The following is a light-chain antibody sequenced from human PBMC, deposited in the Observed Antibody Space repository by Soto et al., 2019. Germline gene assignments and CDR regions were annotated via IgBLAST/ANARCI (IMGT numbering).Light chain of an antibody. CDR1: QSVSSY. CDR2: DAF. J-gene: IGKJ5*01. V-gene: IGKV3-11*01. Sequence: EIVLTQSPATLSLSPGERTTLSCRASQSVSSYLAWYQQKPGXPPRLLIYDAFKRATGIPDRFSGSGSGTDFTRTISSLEPEDFAVYHCQQRSNWPITFGQGTRLEIK. CDR3: QQRSNWPIT.